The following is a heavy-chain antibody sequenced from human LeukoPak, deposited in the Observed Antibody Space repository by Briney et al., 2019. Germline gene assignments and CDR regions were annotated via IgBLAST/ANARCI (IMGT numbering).Heavy chain of an antibody. CDR3: AKDRGSSGWYGPLGFDY. CDR1: GFTFSSYG. Sequence: GGSLRLSCAASGFTFSSYGMHWVRQAPGKGLEWVAVISYDGSNKYYADSVKGRFTISRDNSKNTLYLQMNSLRAEDTAVYYCAKDRGSSGWYGPLGFDYWGQGTLVTVSS. CDR2: ISYDGSNK. J-gene: IGHJ4*02. V-gene: IGHV3-30*18. D-gene: IGHD6-19*01.